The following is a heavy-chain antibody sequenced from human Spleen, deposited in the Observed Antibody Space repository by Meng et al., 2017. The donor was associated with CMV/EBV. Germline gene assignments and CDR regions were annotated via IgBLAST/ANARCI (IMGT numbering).Heavy chain of an antibody. D-gene: IGHD1-26*01. CDR1: GGSSSNSAFY. CDR2: IFYSGIT. J-gene: IGHJ4*02. Sequence: SETLSLTCTVSGGSSSNSAFYWGWIRQPPGKGLEWIGNIFYSGITYYNPSLKSRVSISVDTSRNQFSLKLRSVTAADTAVYYCARTIGGSYYVFDYWGQGTLVTVSS. V-gene: IGHV4-39*01. CDR3: ARTIGGSYYVFDY.